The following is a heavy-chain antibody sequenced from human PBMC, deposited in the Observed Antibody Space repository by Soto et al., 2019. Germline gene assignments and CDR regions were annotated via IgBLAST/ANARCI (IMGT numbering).Heavy chain of an antibody. CDR2: ISYDGSNK. CDR1: GFTFSSYG. CDR3: AKDLYYYDSSGYDAFDI. J-gene: IGHJ3*02. D-gene: IGHD3-22*01. V-gene: IGHV3-30*18. Sequence: GGSLRLSCAASGFTFSSYGMHWVRQAPGKGLEWVAVISYDGSNKNYADSVKGRFTISRDNSKNTLYLQMNSLRAEDTAVYYCAKDLYYYDSSGYDAFDIWGQGTMVTVSS.